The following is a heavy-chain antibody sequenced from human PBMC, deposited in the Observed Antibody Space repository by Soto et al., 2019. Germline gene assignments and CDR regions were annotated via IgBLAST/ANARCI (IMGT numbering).Heavy chain of an antibody. CDR1: GGSISSGGYY. CDR3: ARDSSSVSFDAFDI. J-gene: IGHJ3*02. V-gene: IGHV4-31*03. D-gene: IGHD6-6*01. CDR2: IYYSGST. Sequence: PSETLSLTCXVSGGSISSGGYYWSWIRQHPGKGLEWIGYIYYSGSTYYNPSLKSRVTISVDTSKNQFSLKLSSVTAADTAVYYCARDSSSVSFDAFDIWGQGTMVTVSS.